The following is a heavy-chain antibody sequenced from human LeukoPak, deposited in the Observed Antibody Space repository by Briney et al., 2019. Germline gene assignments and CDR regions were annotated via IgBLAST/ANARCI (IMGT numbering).Heavy chain of an antibody. CDR2: INHSGST. V-gene: IGHV4-34*01. CDR1: GGSFSGYY. CDR3: GGVVPAAYNFDY. D-gene: IGHD2-2*01. J-gene: IGHJ4*02. Sequence: SSETLSLTCAVYGGSFSGYYWSWIRQPPGKGLEWIGEINHSGSTNYNPSLKSRVTISVDTSKNQFSLKLSSVTAADTAVYYCGGVVPAAYNFDYWGQGTLVTVSS.